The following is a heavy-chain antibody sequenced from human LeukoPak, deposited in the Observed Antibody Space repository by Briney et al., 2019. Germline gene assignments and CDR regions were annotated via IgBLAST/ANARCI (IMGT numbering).Heavy chain of an antibody. CDR2: IYSSGST. V-gene: IGHV4-39*01. J-gene: IGHJ3*02. CDR1: GGSISSSSYY. Sequence: SETLSLTCTVSGGSISSSSYYWGWIRQPPGKGLEWIRSIYSSGSTYYNPSLKSRVTISVDTSKNQFSLKLSSVTAADTAVYYCARHVGYCSSTSCYLDAFDIWGQGTMVTVSS. CDR3: ARHVGYCSSTSCYLDAFDI. D-gene: IGHD2-2*01.